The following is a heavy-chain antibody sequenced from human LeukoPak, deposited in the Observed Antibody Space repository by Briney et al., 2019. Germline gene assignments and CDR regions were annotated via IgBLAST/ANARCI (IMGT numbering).Heavy chain of an antibody. CDR2: ISGSGGST. V-gene: IGHV3-23*01. CDR3: AKAYSSGWYIDY. CDR1: GFTFSSYA. D-gene: IGHD6-19*01. J-gene: IGHJ4*02. Sequence: PGGSLRLSCAASGFTFSSYAMSWVRQAPGKGLEWVSAISGSGGSTYYADSVKGRFTISRDNAKNSLYLQMNSLRAEDMAFYYCAKAYSSGWYIDYWGQGTLVTVSS.